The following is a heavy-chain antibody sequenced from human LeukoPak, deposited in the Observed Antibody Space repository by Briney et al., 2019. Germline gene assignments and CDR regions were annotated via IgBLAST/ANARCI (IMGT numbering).Heavy chain of an antibody. Sequence: GASVKVSCKASGYIFTGYYMHWVRQAPGQGLEWMGWINPNSGGTNYAHKFQGRLTMTRDTSISTAYMELSRLRSDDTAVYYCARDRPPQLVRPFDYWGQGTLVTVSS. CDR3: ARDRPPQLVRPFDY. CDR2: INPNSGGT. D-gene: IGHD6-13*01. CDR1: GYIFTGYY. J-gene: IGHJ4*02. V-gene: IGHV1-2*07.